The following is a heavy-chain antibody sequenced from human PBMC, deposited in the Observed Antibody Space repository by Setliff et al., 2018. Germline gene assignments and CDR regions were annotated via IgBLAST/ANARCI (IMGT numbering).Heavy chain of an antibody. D-gene: IGHD3-22*01. Sequence: GESLKISCTASGFTLTNAWINWVRQAPGKGLEWVSYINSGGSLIYYADSVKGRFTISRDNAKKSLYLQMNSLRAEDTATYYCVRVSKDYDSNGLYGFDIWGQGTMVTVSS. CDR1: GFTLTNAW. V-gene: IGHV3-11*04. CDR2: INSGGSLI. J-gene: IGHJ3*02. CDR3: VRVSKDYDSNGLYGFDI.